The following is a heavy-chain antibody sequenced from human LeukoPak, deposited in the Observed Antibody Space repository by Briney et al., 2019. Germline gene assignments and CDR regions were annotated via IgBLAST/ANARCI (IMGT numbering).Heavy chain of an antibody. CDR3: ARGSSTSCYPHCYYYYMDV. J-gene: IGHJ6*03. Sequence: SVKVSCKASGGTFSSYAISWVRQAPGQGLEWMGGIIPIFGTANYAQKFQGRVTITTDESTSTAYMELSSLRSEDTAVYYCARGSSTSCYPHCYYYYMDVWGKGTTVTVSS. D-gene: IGHD2-2*01. CDR1: GGTFSSYA. V-gene: IGHV1-69*05. CDR2: IIPIFGTA.